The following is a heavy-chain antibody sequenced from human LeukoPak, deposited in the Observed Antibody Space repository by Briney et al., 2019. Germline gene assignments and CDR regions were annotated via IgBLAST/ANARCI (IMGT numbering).Heavy chain of an antibody. CDR1: GYTFTSYG. Sequence: ASVKVSCKASGYTFTSYGISWVRRAPGQGLEWMGWISAYNGNTNYAQKLQGRVTMTTDTSTSTAYMELRSLRSDDTAVYYCARDRRRIAVAGTSGRFDYWGQGTLVTVSS. CDR3: ARDRRRIAVAGTSGRFDY. D-gene: IGHD6-19*01. J-gene: IGHJ4*02. V-gene: IGHV1-18*01. CDR2: ISAYNGNT.